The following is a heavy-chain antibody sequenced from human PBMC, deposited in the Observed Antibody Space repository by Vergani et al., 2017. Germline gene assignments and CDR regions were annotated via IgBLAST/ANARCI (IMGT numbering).Heavy chain of an antibody. V-gene: IGHV4-59*02. D-gene: IGHD2-21*02. Sequence: QVKLQESGPGLVKPSETLSLTCTVSGASVNSYYWSWIRQPPGKSLEWIGSIYYSGLTYYNPSLKSRVAISVDTSKNQFSLKVTSVTAADTAVYYCAKDRVTGGYWGQGTLVTVSS. J-gene: IGHJ4*02. CDR1: GASVNSYY. CDR3: AKDRVTGGY. CDR2: IYYSGLT.